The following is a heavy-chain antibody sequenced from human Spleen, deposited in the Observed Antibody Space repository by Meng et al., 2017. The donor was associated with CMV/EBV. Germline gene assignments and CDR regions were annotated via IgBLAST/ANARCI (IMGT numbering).Heavy chain of an antibody. CDR1: GYNFIDYY. V-gene: IGHV1-46*01. J-gene: IGHJ4*02. CDR3: ARRDEERYSFDY. D-gene: IGHD5-24*01. CDR2: ISPSSGRT. Sequence: CKASGYNFIDYYMYWVRQAPGQGLEWMGIISPSSGRTTYAKRFQGRVTMTRDTSTSTVYMELSSLRSEDTAVYYCARRDEERYSFDYWGQGTLVTVSS.